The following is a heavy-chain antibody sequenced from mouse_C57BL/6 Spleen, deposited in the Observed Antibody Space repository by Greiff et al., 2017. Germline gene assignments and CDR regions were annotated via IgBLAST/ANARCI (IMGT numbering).Heavy chain of an antibody. V-gene: IGHV3-6*01. CDR2: ISYDGSN. D-gene: IGHD2-3*01. CDR1: GYSITSGYY. CDR3: ARDRDGYYFYFDY. Sequence: EVQLQESGPGLVKPSQSLSLTCSVTGYSITSGYYWNWIRQFPGNKLEWMGYISYDGSNNYNPSLKNRISITRDTSKNQFFLKLNSVTTEDTATYYCARDRDGYYFYFDYWGQGTTLTVSS. J-gene: IGHJ2*01.